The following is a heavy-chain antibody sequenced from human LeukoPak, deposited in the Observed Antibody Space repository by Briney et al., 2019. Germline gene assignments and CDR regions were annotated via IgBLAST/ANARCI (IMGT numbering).Heavy chain of an antibody. D-gene: IGHD3-10*01. J-gene: IGHJ6*04. Sequence: ASVKVSCKASGYTFTRYYMHWVRQAPGQGLEWMGIINPSGGSTSYAQKFQGRVTMTRDTSTSTVYMELSSLRSEDTAVYYCARDKVSGSYSITYYYYYGMDVWGKGTTVTVSS. V-gene: IGHV1-46*01. CDR2: INPSGGST. CDR3: ARDKVSGSYSITYYYYYGMDV. CDR1: GYTFTRYY.